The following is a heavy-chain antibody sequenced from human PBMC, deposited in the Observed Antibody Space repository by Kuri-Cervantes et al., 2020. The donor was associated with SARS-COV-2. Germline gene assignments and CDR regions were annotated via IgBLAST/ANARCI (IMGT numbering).Heavy chain of an antibody. J-gene: IGHJ6*03. D-gene: IGHD6-19*01. Sequence: GESLKISCGASGFTFSSYWMHWVRQAPGQGLEWVSGISDSGDSTNYADSVKGRLTISRDNSKNTVYLEMDSLRADDTAVYYCAKDQLEQWLVYYYYMDVWGKGTTVTVSS. V-gene: IGHV3-23*01. CDR3: AKDQLEQWLVYYYYMDV. CDR2: ISDSGDST. CDR1: GFTFSSYW.